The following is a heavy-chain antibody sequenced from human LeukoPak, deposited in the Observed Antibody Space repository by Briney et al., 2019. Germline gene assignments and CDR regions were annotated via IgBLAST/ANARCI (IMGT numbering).Heavy chain of an antibody. CDR3: ARDLISGVEYDY. V-gene: IGHV1-18*01. CDR1: GYTFTSYG. CDR2: ISTYNNNT. J-gene: IGHJ4*02. Sequence: ASVKVSCKASGYTFTSYGITWVRQAPGQGLECMGWISTYNNNTNYSQKLQGRVTMTTDTSTSTAYMELRSLRSDDTAVYYCARDLISGVEYDYWGQGTLVTVSS. D-gene: IGHD3-16*01.